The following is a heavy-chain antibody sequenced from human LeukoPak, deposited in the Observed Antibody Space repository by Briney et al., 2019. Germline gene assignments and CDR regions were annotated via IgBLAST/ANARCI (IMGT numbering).Heavy chain of an antibody. D-gene: IGHD6-13*01. Sequence: SVKVSCKASGGTFSSYAISWVRQAPGQGLEWMGGIIPIFGTANYAQKFQGRVTITTDESTSTAYMELSSLRSEDTAVYYCARDIEAAGLFLDYWGQGTLVTVSS. CDR1: GGTFSSYA. J-gene: IGHJ4*02. CDR3: ARDIEAAGLFLDY. CDR2: IIPIFGTA. V-gene: IGHV1-69*05.